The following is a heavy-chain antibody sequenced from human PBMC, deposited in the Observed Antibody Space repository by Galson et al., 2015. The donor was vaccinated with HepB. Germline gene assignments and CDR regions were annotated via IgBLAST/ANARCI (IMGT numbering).Heavy chain of an antibody. V-gene: IGHV3-23*01. CDR3: AKVSYPGYSSSWYVGY. CDR1: GFIFSSYA. J-gene: IGHJ4*02. Sequence: SLRLSCAASGFIFSSYAMSWVRQAPGKGLEWVSAISGSSGSTYYADSVKGRFTISRDNSKNTLYLQMNSLRAEDTAVYYCAKVSYPGYSSSWYVGYWGQGTLVTVSS. CDR2: ISGSSGST. D-gene: IGHD6-13*01.